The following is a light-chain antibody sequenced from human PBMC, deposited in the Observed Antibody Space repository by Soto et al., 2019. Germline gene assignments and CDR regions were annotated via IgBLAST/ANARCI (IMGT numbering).Light chain of an antibody. CDR3: QQLFDSPIT. Sequence: DIQLTQSPSFLSASVGDRVTITCRASQGIRNYLAWYQQKPGRAPKLLIYIASTLQSGVPSRFSATVSGTEFSLTITSLQPEDFATYYCQQLFDSPITFGQGTRLEIK. CDR2: IAS. V-gene: IGKV1-9*01. CDR1: QGIRNY. J-gene: IGKJ5*01.